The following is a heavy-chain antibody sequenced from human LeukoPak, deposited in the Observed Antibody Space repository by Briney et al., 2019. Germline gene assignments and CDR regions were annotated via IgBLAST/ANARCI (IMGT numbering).Heavy chain of an antibody. V-gene: IGHV4-59*01. CDR3: ARDRHDFWSGSRDAFDI. Sequence: SETLSLTCTVSGGSISSYYWSWIRQPRGKGLEWIGYIYYSGSTSYNPSLKSRVTISVDTSKNQFSLKLSSVTAADTAVYYCARDRHDFWSGSRDAFDIWGQGTMVTVSS. D-gene: IGHD3-3*01. J-gene: IGHJ3*02. CDR1: GGSISSYY. CDR2: IYYSGST.